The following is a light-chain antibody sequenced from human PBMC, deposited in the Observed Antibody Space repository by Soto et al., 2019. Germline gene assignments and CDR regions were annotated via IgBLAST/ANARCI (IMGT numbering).Light chain of an antibody. CDR2: DAS. V-gene: IGKV3-11*01. CDR1: QSVSSY. J-gene: IGKJ2*01. CDR3: QQRSNWPPYP. Sequence: EIVLTQSPATLSLSPGERATLSCRASQSVSSYLAWYQQKPGQAPRLLIYDASNRATGIPARFSGSGSRTHFTLTISSLEPEDFAVYYCQQRSNWPPYPFGQGTKLEIK.